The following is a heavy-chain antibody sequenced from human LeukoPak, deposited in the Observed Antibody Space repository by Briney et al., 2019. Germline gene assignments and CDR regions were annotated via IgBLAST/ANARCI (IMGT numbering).Heavy chain of an antibody. V-gene: IGHV4-30-2*01. Sequence: SETLSLTCAVSGGSISSGSYSWSWIRQPPGKGLEWIGYIYPRGSTYYNPTLKSRVILSLDKSANQFSLNLSSVTAADTAVYYCARFSPRAMGNYLDFWGQGTLVTVSS. CDR2: IYPRGST. D-gene: IGHD7-27*01. J-gene: IGHJ4*02. CDR1: GGSISSGSYS. CDR3: ARFSPRAMGNYLDF.